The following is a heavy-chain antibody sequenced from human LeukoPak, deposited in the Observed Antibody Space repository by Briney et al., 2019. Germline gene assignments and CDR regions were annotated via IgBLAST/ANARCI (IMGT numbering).Heavy chain of an antibody. Sequence: SETLSLTCAVYGGSFSGYSWSWIRQPPGKGLEWIGEINHSGSTNYNPSLKSRVTISVDTSKNQFSLKLSSVTAADTAVYYCARDSSWPYYFDYWGQGTLVTVSS. CDR1: GGSFSGYS. D-gene: IGHD6-13*01. CDR2: INHSGST. V-gene: IGHV4-34*01. J-gene: IGHJ4*02. CDR3: ARDSSWPYYFDY.